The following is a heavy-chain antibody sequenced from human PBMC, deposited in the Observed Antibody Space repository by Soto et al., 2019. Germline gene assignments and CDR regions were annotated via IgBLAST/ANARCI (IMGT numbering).Heavy chain of an antibody. V-gene: IGHV4-39*02. Sequence: SETLSLTCTVSGGSVSSSSYYWGWIRQPPGRGLEWIGTFYYTGSTYYNPSLNNRVTISINTSKNQFSLKLSSVTAADTAVYYCARERPDGARLDPWGQGTLVTVSS. CDR2: FYYTGST. CDR1: GGSVSSSSYY. CDR3: ARERPDGARLDP. D-gene: IGHD6-6*01. J-gene: IGHJ5*02.